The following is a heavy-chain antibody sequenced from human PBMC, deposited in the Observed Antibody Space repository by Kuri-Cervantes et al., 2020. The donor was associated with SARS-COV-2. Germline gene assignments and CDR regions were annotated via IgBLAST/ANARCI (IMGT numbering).Heavy chain of an antibody. J-gene: IGHJ4*02. CDR2: IKQDGSEK. CDR3: ARDKTGLYFDY. Sequence: GGSLRLSCAASGFTFSSYWMSWVHQAPGKGLEWVANIKQDGSEKYYVDSVKGRFTISRDNAKNSLYLQMNSLRAEDTAVYYCARDKTGLYFDYWGQGTLVTVSS. V-gene: IGHV3-7*01. D-gene: IGHD1-14*01. CDR1: GFTFSSYW.